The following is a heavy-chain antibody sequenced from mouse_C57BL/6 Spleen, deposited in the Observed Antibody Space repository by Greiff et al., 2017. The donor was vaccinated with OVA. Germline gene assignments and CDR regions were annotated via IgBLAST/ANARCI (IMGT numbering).Heavy chain of an antibody. CDR3: ARGFMDY. Sequence: QVQLQQSGAELVRPGTSVKVSCKASGYAFTNYLIEWVKQRPGQGLEWIGVINPGSGGTNYNEKFKGKATLTADKSSSTAYMQLSSLTSEDSADYFCARGFMDYWGQGTSVTVSS. CDR1: GYAFTNYL. CDR2: INPGSGGT. J-gene: IGHJ4*01. V-gene: IGHV1-54*01.